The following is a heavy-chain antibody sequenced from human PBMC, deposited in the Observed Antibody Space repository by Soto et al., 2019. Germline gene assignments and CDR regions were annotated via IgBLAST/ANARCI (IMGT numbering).Heavy chain of an antibody. J-gene: IGHJ4*02. V-gene: IGHV3-74*03. Sequence: GGSLRLSCAASGLTVTGYWMHWVRQAPGKGLMWVSRISSDGTTTSYADSVKGRFTISRDTVKNTVYLQMNSLRVEDTAVYYCVRNLGSSAFWGQGSLVTVSS. CDR2: ISSDGTTT. CDR3: VRNLGSSAF. CDR1: GLTVTGYW.